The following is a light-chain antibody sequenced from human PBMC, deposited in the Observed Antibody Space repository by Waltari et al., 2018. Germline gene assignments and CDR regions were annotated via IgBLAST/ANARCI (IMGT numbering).Light chain of an antibody. J-gene: IGLJ3*02. Sequence: QSVLTQPPSASGNPGQKVTIYCNGSSYNIGSNYGYWYQQLPGTAPKLLFFKNNQRPSVVPDRFSDSKSGTSASLAINGLRSEDEADYYCAAWDDSLSGLVLGGGTKVTVL. CDR1: SYNIGSNY. V-gene: IGLV1-47*01. CDR2: KNN. CDR3: AAWDDSLSGLV.